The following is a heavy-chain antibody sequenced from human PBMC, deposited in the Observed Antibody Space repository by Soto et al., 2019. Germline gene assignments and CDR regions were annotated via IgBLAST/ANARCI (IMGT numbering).Heavy chain of an antibody. CDR1: GFTFSSYT. V-gene: IGHV3-23*01. CDR2: ISGRGGTT. CDR3: AKDRYDSSGYFFNDY. D-gene: IGHD3-22*01. J-gene: IGHJ4*02. Sequence: EVQLLESGGGLVQPGGSLRLSCAASGFTFSSYTMSWVRQAPGKGLEWVSTISGRGGTTYYADSVKGRFTISRDNSKNTLYLQMNSLRAEDTAVYYCAKDRYDSSGYFFNDYWGKGPLVTVSS.